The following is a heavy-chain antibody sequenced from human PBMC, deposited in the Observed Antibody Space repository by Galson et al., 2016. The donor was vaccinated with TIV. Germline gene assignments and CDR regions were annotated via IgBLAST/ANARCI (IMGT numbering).Heavy chain of an antibody. J-gene: IGHJ6*02. CDR2: IHTGGNT. Sequence: SLRLSCAASGFPVRDNYMTWVRRAPGNGLEWVSIIHTGGNTKYADSGRGRFTISRDNAKNTVYLQMSRLRAENAAVYYCARERRHCGNECFLQYYYGMDVWGQGTTVTVSS. V-gene: IGHV3-66*02. CDR1: GFPVRDNY. D-gene: IGHD4-23*01. CDR3: ARERRHCGNECFLQYYYGMDV.